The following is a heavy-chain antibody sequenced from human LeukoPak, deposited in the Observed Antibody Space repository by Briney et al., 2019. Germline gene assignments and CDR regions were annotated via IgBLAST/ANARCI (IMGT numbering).Heavy chain of an antibody. CDR2: ISYDGSNK. D-gene: IGHD1-1*01. V-gene: IGHV3-30*18. CDR1: GFTFSSYG. J-gene: IGHJ4*02. Sequence: GGSLRLSCAASGFTFSSYGMHWVRQAPGKGLEWVAVISYDGSNKYYADSVKGRFTISRDNSKNTLYLQMNSLRAEDTAVYYCAKDYGNDNWSDVGYWGQGTLVTVSS. CDR3: AKDYGNDNWSDVGY.